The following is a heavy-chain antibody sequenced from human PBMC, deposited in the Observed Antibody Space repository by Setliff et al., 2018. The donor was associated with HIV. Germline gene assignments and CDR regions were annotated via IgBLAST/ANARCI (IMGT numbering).Heavy chain of an antibody. CDR1: GLSLNTGGVG. J-gene: IGHJ3*01. V-gene: IGHV2-70*12. CDR2: IDWDDDK. Sequence: SGPTLVNPTQTLTLTCTCSGLSLNTGGVGVGWIRQPPGEALEWLARIDWDDDKFYSTSLKTRLTISKDTSKNQVVLTMTNMDPVDTATYYCAHQELGYCSGGSCPPPHALDVWGQGTMVTVSS. CDR3: AHQELGYCSGGSCPPPHALDV. D-gene: IGHD2-15*01.